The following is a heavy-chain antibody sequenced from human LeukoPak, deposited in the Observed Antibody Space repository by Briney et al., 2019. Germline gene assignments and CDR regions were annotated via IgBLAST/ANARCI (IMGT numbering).Heavy chain of an antibody. CDR2: ISSSGSTI. J-gene: IGHJ3*02. CDR3: AGVGQLERRYAFDI. D-gene: IGHD1-1*01. CDR1: GFTFSDYY. V-gene: IGHV3-11*01. Sequence: GGSLRLSCAASGFTFSDYYMSWIRQAPGKGLEWVSYISSSGSTIYYADSVKGRFTISRDNAKNSLYLQMNSLRAEDTAVYYCAGVGQLERRYAFDIWGQGTMVTVSS.